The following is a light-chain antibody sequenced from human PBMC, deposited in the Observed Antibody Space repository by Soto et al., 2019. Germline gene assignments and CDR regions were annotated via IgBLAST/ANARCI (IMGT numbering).Light chain of an antibody. CDR2: GVS. CDR3: QQSNNWPPLT. V-gene: IGKV3-15*01. CDR1: QSVAGN. Sequence: EIVMTQSPATLSVSPGDTATLSCRASQSVAGNLAWYQQKPGQPPRLLIYGVSTRATGVPARFGGSGSETDFSLTISSLQIEDFALYYCQQSNNWPPLTFGGGTKVDIK. J-gene: IGKJ4*01.